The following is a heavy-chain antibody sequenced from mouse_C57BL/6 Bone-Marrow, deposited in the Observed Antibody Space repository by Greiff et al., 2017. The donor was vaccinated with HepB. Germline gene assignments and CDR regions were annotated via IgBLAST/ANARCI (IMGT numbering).Heavy chain of an antibody. CDR2: ISNGGGST. Sequence: EVMLVESGGGLVQPGGSLKLSCAASGFTFSDYYMYWVRQTPEKRLEWVAYISNGGGSTYYPDTVKGRFTISRDNAKNTLYLQMSRLKSEDTAMYYCARPYYYGSFYYYAMDYWGQGTSVTVSS. D-gene: IGHD1-1*01. V-gene: IGHV5-12*01. CDR1: GFTFSDYY. CDR3: ARPYYYGSFYYYAMDY. J-gene: IGHJ4*01.